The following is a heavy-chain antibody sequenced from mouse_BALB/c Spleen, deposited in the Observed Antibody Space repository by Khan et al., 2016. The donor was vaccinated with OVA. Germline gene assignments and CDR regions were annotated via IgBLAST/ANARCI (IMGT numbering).Heavy chain of an antibody. Sequence: QIQLVQSGPELKKPGETVKISCKASGYTLNNYGMNWVKQAPGKGLKWMGWINTNTGEPTYGEEFKGRFAFSLETSASTAFLQINNLKNEDTATXLCARKGLYNGISYPFDLWGQGTTLTVSS. CDR2: INTNTGEP. D-gene: IGHD1-1*01. CDR3: ARKGLYNGISYPFDL. V-gene: IGHV9-3*02. CDR1: GYTLNNYG. J-gene: IGHJ2*01.